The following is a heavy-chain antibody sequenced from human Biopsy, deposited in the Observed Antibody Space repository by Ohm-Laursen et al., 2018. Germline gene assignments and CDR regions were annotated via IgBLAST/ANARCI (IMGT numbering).Heavy chain of an antibody. V-gene: IGHV1-2*02. Sequence: ASVKVSCKSSGYAVNDYFLHWLRQAPGQGPEWMGWISPNSGGTNYAQKFQGRVTMTTDTSTSTVCLELRRLISDDTAVYYCARDIMNRIAGLVARSDVFDVWGQGTLVTVSS. CDR3: ARDIMNRIAGLVARSDVFDV. J-gene: IGHJ3*01. CDR2: ISPNSGGT. CDR1: GYAVNDYF. D-gene: IGHD3-16*01.